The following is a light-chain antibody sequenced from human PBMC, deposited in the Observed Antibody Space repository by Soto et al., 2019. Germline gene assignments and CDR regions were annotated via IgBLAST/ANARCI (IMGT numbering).Light chain of an antibody. V-gene: IGLV2-14*01. J-gene: IGLJ3*02. Sequence: QSALTQPASVSGSPGQSITISCTGTSSDGGGYNYVSWYQQHPGKAPKLMIYDVSNRPSGISNRFSGSKSGNTASLTIFGRQAEDEADYYCTSYTSSSTVLFGGGTKVTVL. CDR1: SSDGGGYNY. CDR2: DVS. CDR3: TSYTSSSTVL.